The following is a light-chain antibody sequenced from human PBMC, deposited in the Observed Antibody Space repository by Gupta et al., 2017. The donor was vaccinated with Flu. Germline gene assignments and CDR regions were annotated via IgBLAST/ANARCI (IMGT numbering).Light chain of an antibody. J-gene: IGLJ2*01. Sequence: QSALTQPPSAPGSPGPSVTISCTGTSSDIGNYNYVSWYQQHPGKAPKLMIYEVSERPSGVPDRFSGSKSANTASLTVSGLQAEDEADYYCSSYAGSNNFVVFGGGTKLTVL. CDR2: EVS. CDR3: SSYAGSNNFVV. CDR1: SSDIGNYNY. V-gene: IGLV2-8*01.